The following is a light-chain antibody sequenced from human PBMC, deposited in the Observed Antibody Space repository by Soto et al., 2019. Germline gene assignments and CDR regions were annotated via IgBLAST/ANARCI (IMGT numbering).Light chain of an antibody. CDR2: AAS. CDR3: QQSYISPCT. V-gene: IGKV1-39*01. Sequence: DIQMTQSPSSLSASVGDRVTITCRASQSISNFLNWYQQKPGKAPKLLIYAASSLRSGVTSRFSGSGSGTDFTLTISSLPREDLATYGCQQSYISPCTFGQGTKVEIK. J-gene: IGKJ1*01. CDR1: QSISNF.